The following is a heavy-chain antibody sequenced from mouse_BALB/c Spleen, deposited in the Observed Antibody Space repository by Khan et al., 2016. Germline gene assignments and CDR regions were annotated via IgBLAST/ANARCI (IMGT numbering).Heavy chain of an antibody. J-gene: IGHJ1*01. Sequence: VQLQQPGAELVKPGASVKLSCTASGFNIKDTYMHWVKQRPEQGLEWIGRIDPANGNTKYDPKFQGKATITADTSSNTAYLQLSSLTSEDTAVYYGARNWHFDVWGAGTTVTVSS. CDR2: IDPANGNT. V-gene: IGHV14-3*02. CDR1: GFNIKDTY. CDR3: ARNWHFDV.